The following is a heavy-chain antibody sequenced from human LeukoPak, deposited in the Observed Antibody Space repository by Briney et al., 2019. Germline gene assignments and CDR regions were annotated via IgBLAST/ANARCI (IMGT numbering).Heavy chain of an antibody. Sequence: SETLSLTCAVYGGSFSGYYWSWIRQPPGKGLEWIGEINHSGSTNYNPSLKSRDTISVDTSKNQFSLKLSSVTAADTAVYYCARLTPYYDFWSGYYHDAFDIWGQGTMVTVSS. J-gene: IGHJ3*02. V-gene: IGHV4-34*01. CDR1: GGSFSGYY. CDR3: ARLTPYYDFWSGYYHDAFDI. D-gene: IGHD3-3*01. CDR2: INHSGST.